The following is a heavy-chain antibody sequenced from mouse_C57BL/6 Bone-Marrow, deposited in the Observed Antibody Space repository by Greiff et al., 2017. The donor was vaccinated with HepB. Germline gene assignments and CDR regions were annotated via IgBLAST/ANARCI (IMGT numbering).Heavy chain of an antibody. Sequence: EVKLMQPGGGLVKPGASLKLSCAASGFTFSSYAMSWVRQTPEKRLEWVATISDGGSYTYYPDNVKGGFTISRDNAKNNLYLQMNHLESEDTAMYYYERGRDYSVHFDYWGQGTTLTVSS. D-gene: IGHD2-12*01. CDR3: ERGRDYSVHFDY. CDR1: GFTFSSYA. J-gene: IGHJ2*01. CDR2: ISDGGSYT. V-gene: IGHV5-4*03.